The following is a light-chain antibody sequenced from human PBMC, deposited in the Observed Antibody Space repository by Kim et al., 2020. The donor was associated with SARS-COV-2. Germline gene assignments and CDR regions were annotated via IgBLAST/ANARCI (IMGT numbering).Light chain of an antibody. J-gene: IGKJ1*01. CDR1: QSVSSNY. V-gene: IGKV3-20*01. Sequence: SPGERATLSCRASQSVSSNYLAWYQQKPGQAPRLLIYGASSRATAIPDRFSGSGSGTDFTLTISRLEPEDFAVYYCQQYGSSPGTFGQGTKVEIK. CDR3: QQYGSSPGT. CDR2: GAS.